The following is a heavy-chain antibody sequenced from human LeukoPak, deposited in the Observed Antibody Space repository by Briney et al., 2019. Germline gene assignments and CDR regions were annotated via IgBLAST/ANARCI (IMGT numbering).Heavy chain of an antibody. CDR3: ARRAYYDSSGYDFYDAFDI. CDR2: ISSSSSYT. CDR1: GFTFSDYF. D-gene: IGHD3-22*01. Sequence: GGSLRLSCAASGFTFSDYFMAWIRQAPGKGLEWVSHISSSSSYTNFADSVKGRFTISRDNSKNTLYLQMNSLRAEDTAVYYCARRAYYDSSGYDFYDAFDIWGQGTMVTVSS. J-gene: IGHJ3*02. V-gene: IGHV3-11*06.